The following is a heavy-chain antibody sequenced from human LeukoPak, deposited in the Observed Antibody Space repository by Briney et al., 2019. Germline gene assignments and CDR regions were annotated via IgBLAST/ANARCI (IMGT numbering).Heavy chain of an antibody. CDR2: IYYSGST. Sequence: SETLSLTCTVSGGSISSYYWSWIRQPPGKGLEWIGHIYYSGSTNYNPSLKSRVTISVDTSKNQFSLKLNSVTAADTAVYYCARLTANYCGDERVYYFDYWGQGTLVTVSS. D-gene: IGHD3-10*01. CDR1: GGSISSYY. V-gene: IGHV4-59*08. J-gene: IGHJ4*02. CDR3: ARLTANYCGDERVYYFDY.